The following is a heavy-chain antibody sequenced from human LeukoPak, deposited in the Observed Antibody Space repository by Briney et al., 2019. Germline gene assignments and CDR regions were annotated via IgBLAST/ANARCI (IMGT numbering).Heavy chain of an antibody. V-gene: IGHV3-30*02. J-gene: IGHJ4*02. CDR2: VRSDGGSE. CDR1: GFTLSNYG. D-gene: IGHD2-2*01. CDR3: AKDRYSTSSTFTINPFDY. Sequence: PGGSLRLSCAVSGFTLSNYGMHWLRQAPGKGLEWVAFVRSDGGSEYYADSVKDRFSISRDNSKRTVDLQMNSLRLEDTAIYYCAKDRYSTSSTFTINPFDYWGQGILVTVSS.